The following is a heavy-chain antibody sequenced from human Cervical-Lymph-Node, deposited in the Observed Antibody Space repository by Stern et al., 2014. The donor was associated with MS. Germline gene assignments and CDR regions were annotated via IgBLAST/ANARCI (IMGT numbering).Heavy chain of an antibody. V-gene: IGHV1-8*01. Sequence: VQLVQSGAEVEKPGASVKVSCTTSGYDFNTYDITWVRQAPGKGLEWMGWMTPRNGNSVYAPQFQGRVTMTRDTSLRTAYRELRGLRSDDTAVYYCATPSLPFFWGRGTLITVSS. CDR3: ATPSLPFF. D-gene: IGHD3-3*01. J-gene: IGHJ4*02. CDR2: MTPRNGNS. CDR1: GYDFNTYD.